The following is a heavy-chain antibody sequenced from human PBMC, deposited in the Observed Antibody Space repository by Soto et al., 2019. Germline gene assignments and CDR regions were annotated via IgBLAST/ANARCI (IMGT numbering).Heavy chain of an antibody. CDR1: GYTFPPYY. CDR2: IHPGSGDT. J-gene: IGHJ3*02. D-gene: IGHD3-10*01. Sequence: APVKVSCKASGYTFPPYYFHWVRQAPGQGLEWMGWIHPGSGDTFYADSVKGRFTISRDNSKNTLYLQMNSLRAEDTAVYYCARGMYGSGSYYSGDAFDMWGQGTMVTVSS. V-gene: IGHV1-2*02. CDR3: ARGMYGSGSYYSGDAFDM.